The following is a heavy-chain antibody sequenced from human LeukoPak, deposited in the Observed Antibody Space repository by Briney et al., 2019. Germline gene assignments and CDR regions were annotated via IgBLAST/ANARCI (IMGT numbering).Heavy chain of an antibody. J-gene: IGHJ4*02. Sequence: ASVKVSCKASGYTFTSYGISWVRQAPGQGLEWMGWINAYNGNTNYAQKLQGRVTMTTDTSTSTAYMELRSLRSDDTAVYYCARDPPYDSSGYYYEGGFDYWGQGTLVTVSS. D-gene: IGHD3-22*01. CDR2: INAYNGNT. V-gene: IGHV1-18*01. CDR1: GYTFTSYG. CDR3: ARDPPYDSSGYYYEGGFDY.